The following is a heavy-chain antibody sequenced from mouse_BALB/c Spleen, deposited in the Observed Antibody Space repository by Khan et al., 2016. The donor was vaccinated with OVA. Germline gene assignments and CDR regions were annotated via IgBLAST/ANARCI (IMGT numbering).Heavy chain of an antibody. CDR1: GSIFTNYY. Sequence: VQLQQPGTVLARPGSSVKMSCKASGSIFTNYYMHWVKQRPGQGLEWIGGIFPGNSDTSYNQNFKGKAKLTAVTSASTAYMELSGLTSEDSAVYYCSRAGVGAFAYWGQGTLVTVSA. J-gene: IGHJ3*01. V-gene: IGHV1-5*01. D-gene: IGHD3-1*01. CDR2: IFPGNSDT. CDR3: SRAGVGAFAY.